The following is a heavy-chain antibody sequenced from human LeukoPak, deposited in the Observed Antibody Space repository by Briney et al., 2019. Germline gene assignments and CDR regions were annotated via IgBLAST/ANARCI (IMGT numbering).Heavy chain of an antibody. V-gene: IGHV3-30*02. J-gene: IGHJ4*02. CDR2: VRYDEITK. CDR3: AKDVPTAYFDY. D-gene: IGHD2-2*01. CDR1: GFTFSNYG. Sequence: SGGGVVQPGGSLRLSCAASGFTFSNYGMHWVRQAPGKGLEWVAFVRYDEITKFYADSVKGRFTISRDNSKTTLYLQMNSLRAEDTAVYYCAKDVPTAYFDYWGQGTLVTVSS.